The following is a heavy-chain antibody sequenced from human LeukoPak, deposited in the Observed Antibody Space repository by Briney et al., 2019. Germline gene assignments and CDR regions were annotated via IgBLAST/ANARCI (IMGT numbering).Heavy chain of an antibody. CDR2: IYSGGST. D-gene: IGHD1-26*01. Sequence: GGSLRLSCAASGFTVSSNYMSWVRQAPGKGLEWVSVIYSGGSTYYADSVKGRFTISRDNSKNTLYLQMNSLRAEDAAVYYCARTLVGADYYYYGMDVWGQGTTVTVSS. CDR3: ARTLVGADYYYYGMDV. J-gene: IGHJ6*02. CDR1: GFTVSSNY. V-gene: IGHV3-53*01.